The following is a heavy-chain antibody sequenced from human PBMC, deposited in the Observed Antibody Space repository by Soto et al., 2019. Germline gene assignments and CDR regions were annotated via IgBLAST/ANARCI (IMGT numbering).Heavy chain of an antibody. Sequence: ASVKVSCKASGYTFTSYAMHWVRQAPGQRLEWMGWINAGTGHTKYSQKFQGRVTITRDTSASTAYMELSGLRSEDTAVYYCAAMIVATKGFDYWGQGTLVTVSS. CDR3: AAMIVATKGFDY. D-gene: IGHD5-12*01. V-gene: IGHV1-3*01. CDR2: INAGTGHT. CDR1: GYTFTSYA. J-gene: IGHJ4*02.